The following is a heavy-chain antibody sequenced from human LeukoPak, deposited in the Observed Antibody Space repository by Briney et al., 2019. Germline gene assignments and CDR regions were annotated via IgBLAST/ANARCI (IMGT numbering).Heavy chain of an antibody. CDR1: GYTLNLSW. CDR3: ASPPGY. CDR2: IKPDGTEQ. J-gene: IGHJ4*02. Sequence: PGGSLRLSCAASGYTLNLSWMIWVSQAPGKGLEWVANIKPDGTEQYYVDSVKGRFNISRDNAKNSVYLQMNSLRAENTAVYYCASPPGYWGQGTLVTVSS. V-gene: IGHV3-7*01.